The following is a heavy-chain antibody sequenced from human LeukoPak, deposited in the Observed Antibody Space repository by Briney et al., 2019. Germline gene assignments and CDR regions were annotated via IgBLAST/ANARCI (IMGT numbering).Heavy chain of an antibody. V-gene: IGHV3-74*01. J-gene: IGHJ3*02. CDR3: ARGTDDVDI. D-gene: IGHD3-3*01. CDR2: ISSDGSTT. CDR1: GFTFSSYW. Sequence: PGGSLRLSCEASGFTFSSYWMHWVRQVPGKGLVWVSRISSDGSTTSYADSVKGRFSISRFNAKETQYLQMNSLRVEDTAVYYCARGTDDVDIWGQGTLVTVSS.